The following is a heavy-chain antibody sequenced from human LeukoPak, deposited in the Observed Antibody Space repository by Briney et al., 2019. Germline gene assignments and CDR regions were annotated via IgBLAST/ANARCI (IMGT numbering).Heavy chain of an antibody. J-gene: IGHJ3*02. CDR3: ARNQFGDAFDI. Sequence: ASVKVSCRASGYTFTSYDINWVRQATGQGLEWMGWMNPNSGNTGYAQNFQGRVTMTRNTSISTAYMELSSLRSEDTAVYYCARNQFGDAFDIWGQGTMVTVSS. CDR2: MNPNSGNT. CDR1: GYTFTSYD. D-gene: IGHD3-10*01. V-gene: IGHV1-8*01.